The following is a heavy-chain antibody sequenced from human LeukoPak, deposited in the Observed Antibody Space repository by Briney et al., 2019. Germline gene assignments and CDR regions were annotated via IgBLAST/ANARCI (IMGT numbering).Heavy chain of an antibody. CDR2: MYSGGST. CDR3: ARSYSNHLFGMDV. J-gene: IGHJ6*02. Sequence: GGSLRLSCAASGFTVSSYYMTWVRQAPRKGLEWVSVMYSGGSTYYADSVKGRVAISRDNSQNTVFLQMNSVRVEDTAVYYCARSYSNHLFGMDVWGQGTAVTVSS. D-gene: IGHD4-11*01. V-gene: IGHV3-66*01. CDR1: GFTVSSYY.